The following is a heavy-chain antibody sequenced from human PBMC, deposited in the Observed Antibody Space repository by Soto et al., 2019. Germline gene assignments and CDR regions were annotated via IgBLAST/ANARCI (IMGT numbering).Heavy chain of an antibody. D-gene: IGHD3-3*01. CDR2: IYYSGST. Sequence: SETLSLTCTVSGGSISSYYWSWIRQPPGKGLEWIGYIYYSGSTNYNPSLKSRVTISVDTSKNQFSLKLSSVTAADTAVYYCARRDFWSGHYDYWGQGTLVTV. V-gene: IGHV4-59*01. J-gene: IGHJ4*02. CDR3: ARRDFWSGHYDY. CDR1: GGSISSYY.